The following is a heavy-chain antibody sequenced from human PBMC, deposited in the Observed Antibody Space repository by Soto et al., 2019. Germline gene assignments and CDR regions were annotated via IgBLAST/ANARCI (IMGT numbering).Heavy chain of an antibody. CDR2: IYYSGST. V-gene: IGHV4-39*01. Sequence: SETLSLTCTVSGGSISSSSYYWGWIRQPPGKGLEWIGSIYYSGSTYYNPSLKSRVTISVDTSKNQFSLKLSSVTAADTAVYYCARQYLTGYSATLKTSRARFDPWGQGTLVTVSS. CDR1: GGSISSSSYY. J-gene: IGHJ5*02. D-gene: IGHD3-9*01. CDR3: ARQYLTGYSATLKTSRARFDP.